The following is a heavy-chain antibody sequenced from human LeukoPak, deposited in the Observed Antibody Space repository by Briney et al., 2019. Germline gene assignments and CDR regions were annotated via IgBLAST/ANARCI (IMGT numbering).Heavy chain of an antibody. D-gene: IGHD2-8*01. V-gene: IGHV4-59*01. Sequence: SETLSLTCTVSGDSISGYYWSWIRQSPDKRLEWIGYIDSSGTTNYNPSLRSRVTVSVDTSKNQFSLKLSSVTAADTAVYYCARGRRGWGFCSFGVCRFEYWGQGTLVTVSS. CDR2: IDSSGTT. J-gene: IGHJ4*02. CDR3: ARGRRGWGFCSFGVCRFEY. CDR1: GDSISGYY.